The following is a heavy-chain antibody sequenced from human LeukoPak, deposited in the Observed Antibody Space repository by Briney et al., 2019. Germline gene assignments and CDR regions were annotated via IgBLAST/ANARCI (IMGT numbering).Heavy chain of an antibody. CDR1: VGSLSSYY. CDR2: IYYSGST. V-gene: IGHV4-59*01. D-gene: IGHD6-19*01. CDR3: GRGGSGWPYYFDY. J-gene: IGHJ4*02. Sequence: SQTLSLACTLSVGSLSSYYWSWVRQPPGKGLEWIGYIYYSGSTNYNPSLKSRVNISVDTSKNQFSLKLSSVAAADTAVYYCGRGGSGWPYYFDYWGQGTLVTVSS.